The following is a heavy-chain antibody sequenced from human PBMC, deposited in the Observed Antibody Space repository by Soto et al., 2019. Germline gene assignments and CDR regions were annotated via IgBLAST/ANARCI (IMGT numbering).Heavy chain of an antibody. CDR2: IYYSGST. V-gene: IGHV4-59*01. CDR3: AILDFWSGYLDY. J-gene: IGHJ4*02. CDR1: GGSISSYY. Sequence: SETLSLTCTVSGGSISSYYWSWIRQPPGKGLEWIGYIYYSGSTNYNPSLKSRVTISVDTSKNQFSLKLSSVTAADTAVYYCAILDFWSGYLDYWGQGTLVTVSS. D-gene: IGHD3-3*01.